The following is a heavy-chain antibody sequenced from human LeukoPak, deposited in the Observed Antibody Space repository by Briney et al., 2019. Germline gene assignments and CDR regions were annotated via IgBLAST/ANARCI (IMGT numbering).Heavy chain of an antibody. Sequence: GGSLRLSCAASGFTFSSYSMSWVRQAPGKGLEWVSSISSSSSYIYYADSVKGRFTISRDNAKNSLYLQMNSLRAEDTAVYYCAREGWEYYYYYMDVWGKGTTVTVSS. CDR1: GFTFSSYS. J-gene: IGHJ6*03. D-gene: IGHD1-26*01. CDR2: ISSSSSYI. CDR3: AREGWEYYYYYMDV. V-gene: IGHV3-21*01.